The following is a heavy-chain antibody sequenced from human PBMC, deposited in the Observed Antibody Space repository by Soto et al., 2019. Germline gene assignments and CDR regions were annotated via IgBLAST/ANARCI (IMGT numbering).Heavy chain of an antibody. CDR2: IWYDGSNK. J-gene: IGHJ6*02. Sequence: PGGSLRLSCAASGFTFSSYGMHWVRQAPGKGLEWVAVIWYDGSNKYYADSVKGRFTISRDNSKNTLYLQMNSLRAEDTAVYYCARVGSWQLVLHHYYYGMDVWGQGTTVTVSS. CDR1: GFTFSSYG. CDR3: ARVGSWQLVLHHYYYGMDV. D-gene: IGHD6-6*01. V-gene: IGHV3-33*01.